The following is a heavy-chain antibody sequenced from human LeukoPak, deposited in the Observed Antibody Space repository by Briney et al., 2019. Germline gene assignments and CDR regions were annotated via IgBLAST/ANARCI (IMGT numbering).Heavy chain of an antibody. CDR2: IIPIFGTA. V-gene: IGHV1-69*05. CDR3: ARGLGGYDYYYYMDV. D-gene: IGHD3-16*01. CDR1: GGTFSSYA. Sequence: SVKVSCKASGGTFSSYAISWVRQAPGQGLEWMGRIIPIFGTANYAQKFQGRATITTDESTSTAYMELSSLRSEDTAVYYCARGLGGYDYYYYMDVWGKGTTVTVSS. J-gene: IGHJ6*03.